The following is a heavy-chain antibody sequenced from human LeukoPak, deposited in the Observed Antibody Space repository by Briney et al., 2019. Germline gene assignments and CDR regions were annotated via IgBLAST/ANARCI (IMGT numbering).Heavy chain of an antibody. D-gene: IGHD2-15*01. CDR2: IYYSGGA. V-gene: IGHV4-59*01. CDR1: GFTFSHYS. Sequence: GSLRLSCVASGFTFSHYSTNWIRQPPGKGLEWIGYIYYSGGANYNPSLKSRVTISVDTSKNQFSLKLSSVTAADTAVYYCARGGHCSGGSCYHFDYWGPGTLVTVSS. J-gene: IGHJ4*02. CDR3: ARGGHCSGGSCYHFDY.